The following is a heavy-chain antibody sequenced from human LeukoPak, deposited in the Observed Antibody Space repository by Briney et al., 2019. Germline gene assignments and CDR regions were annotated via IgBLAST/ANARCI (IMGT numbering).Heavy chain of an antibody. J-gene: IGHJ5*02. CDR3: AKDLLVPGPYSYGP. Sequence: GGSLRLSCAASGFTFSSYWMSWVRQAPGKGLEWVANIKQDGSEKYYVDSVKGRLTISRDNAKNSLYLQMNSLRAEDTAVYYCAKDLLVPGPYSYGPWGQGTLVTVSS. CDR2: IKQDGSEK. CDR1: GFTFSSYW. V-gene: IGHV3-7*03. D-gene: IGHD5-18*01.